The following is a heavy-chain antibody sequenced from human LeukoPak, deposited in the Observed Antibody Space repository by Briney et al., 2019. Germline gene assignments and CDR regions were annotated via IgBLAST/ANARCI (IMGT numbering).Heavy chain of an antibody. Sequence: GGSLRLSCAASGFTFSSYGMSWVRQAPGKGLEWVSAISGSGGSTYYADSVKGRFTISRDNSKNTLYLQMNSLRAEDTAVYYCAKDLDSSGYYFPFWYYYYYMDVWGKGTTVTISS. D-gene: IGHD3-22*01. CDR2: ISGSGGST. CDR3: AKDLDSSGYYFPFWYYYYYMDV. V-gene: IGHV3-23*01. CDR1: GFTFSSYG. J-gene: IGHJ6*03.